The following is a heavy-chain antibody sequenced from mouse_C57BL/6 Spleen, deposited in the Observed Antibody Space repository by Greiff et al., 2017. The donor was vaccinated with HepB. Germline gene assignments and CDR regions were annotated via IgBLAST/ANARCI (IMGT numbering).Heavy chain of an antibody. CDR1: GYSITSGYY. Sequence: ESGPGLVKPSQSLSLTCSVTGYSITSGYYWNWIRQFPGNKLEWMGYISYDGSNNYNPSLKNRISITRDTSKNQFFLKLNSVTTEDTATYYCARETTVASYWYFDVWGTGTTVTVSS. CDR3: ARETTVASYWYFDV. CDR2: ISYDGSN. J-gene: IGHJ1*03. V-gene: IGHV3-6*01. D-gene: IGHD1-1*01.